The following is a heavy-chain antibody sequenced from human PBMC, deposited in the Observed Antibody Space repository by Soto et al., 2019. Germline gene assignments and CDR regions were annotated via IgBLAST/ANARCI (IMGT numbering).Heavy chain of an antibody. V-gene: IGHV1-69*01. Sequence: QVQLVQSGAEVKKPGSSVKVSCKASGGIFSSYAISWVRQAPGQGLEWMGEIIPILNTPHYAQKFQDRLTITADESTSTASMELSSLRSDDTAVYYCARIGGVGAPPGADYWGQGTLVTVSS. CDR3: ARIGGVGAPPGADY. J-gene: IGHJ4*02. CDR2: IIPILNTP. D-gene: IGHD1-26*01. CDR1: GGIFSSYA.